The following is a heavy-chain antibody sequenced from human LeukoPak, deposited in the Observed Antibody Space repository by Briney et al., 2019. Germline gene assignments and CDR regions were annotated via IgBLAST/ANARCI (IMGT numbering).Heavy chain of an antibody. Sequence: GESLSISWKRIRDGDSGLQLFPMREMPGKGLEWMGRIDPSDSYTNYSPSFQGHVTISADKSISTAYLQWSTLKASDTAMYYCARQGHNFFDYWGQGTLVTVSS. CDR1: RDGDSGLQ. V-gene: IGHV5-10-1*01. J-gene: IGHJ4*02. CDR3: ARQGHNFFDY. CDR2: IDPSDSYT.